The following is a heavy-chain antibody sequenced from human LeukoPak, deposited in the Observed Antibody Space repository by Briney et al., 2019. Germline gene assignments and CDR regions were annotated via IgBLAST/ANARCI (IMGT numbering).Heavy chain of an antibody. CDR1: GGSFSGYY. D-gene: IGHD6-13*01. CDR3: AIQAYSSSWDDY. CDR2: INHSGST. J-gene: IGHJ4*02. V-gene: IGHV4-34*01. Sequence: PSETLSLTCAVYGGSFSGYYWSWIRQPPGKGLEWIGEINHSGSTNYNPSLKSRVTISVDTSKNQFSLKLSSVTAADTAVYYCAIQAYSSSWDDYWGQGTLVTVSS.